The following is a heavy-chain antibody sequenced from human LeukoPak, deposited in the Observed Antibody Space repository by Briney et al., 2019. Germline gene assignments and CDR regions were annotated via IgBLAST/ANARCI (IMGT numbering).Heavy chain of an antibody. CDR1: GFTFSSYA. V-gene: IGHV3-30-3*01. CDR2: MSYDGSNK. D-gene: IGHD3-22*01. CDR3: ARGRYYYDSSGYYRGYYFAS. J-gene: IGHJ4*02. Sequence: PGGSLRLSCAASGFTFSSYAMHWVRQAPGKGLEWVAVMSYDGSNKYYADSVKGRFTISRDNSKTTLYLQMNSLRAEDTAVYYCARGRYYYDSSGYYRGYYFASWGQGTLVTVSS.